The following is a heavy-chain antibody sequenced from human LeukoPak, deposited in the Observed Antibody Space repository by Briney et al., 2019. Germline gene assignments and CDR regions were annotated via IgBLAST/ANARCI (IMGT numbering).Heavy chain of an antibody. D-gene: IGHD5-12*01. CDR2: IDPSDSYT. CDR3: PTSLRGYSGYDWNY. V-gene: IGHV5-10-1*01. J-gene: IGHJ4*02. CDR1: GYSFTSYW. Sequence: GESLKISCKGSGYSFTSYWISWVRQMPGKGLEWMGRIDPSDSYTNYSPSFQGHVTISADKSISTAYLQWSSLKASDTAMYYCPTSLRGYSGYDWNYWGQGTLVTVSS.